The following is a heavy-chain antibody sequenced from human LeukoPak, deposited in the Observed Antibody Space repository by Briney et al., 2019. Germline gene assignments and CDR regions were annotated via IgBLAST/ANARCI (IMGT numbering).Heavy chain of an antibody. CDR2: INHSGST. J-gene: IGHJ4*02. Sequence: SETLSLTCAVYGGSFSGYYWSWIRQPPGKGLEWIGEINHSGSTNYNPSLKSRVTISVDTSKNQFSLKLSSVTAADTAVYYCARASPADLAPFDYWGQGTLVTVSS. CDR1: GGSFSGYY. CDR3: ARASPADLAPFDY. V-gene: IGHV4-34*01. D-gene: IGHD2-21*02.